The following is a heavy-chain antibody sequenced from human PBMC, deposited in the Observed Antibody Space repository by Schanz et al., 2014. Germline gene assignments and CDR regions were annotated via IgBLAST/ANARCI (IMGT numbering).Heavy chain of an antibody. CDR2: IYYRGNT. V-gene: IGHV4-31*03. Sequence: QVQLQESGPGLVEPSQTLSLTCTVSGDSISSAYWSWIRQHPGKGLERIGFIYYRGNTYYNPSLKSRVSISLDPSKTQFFLNLNSLTAADTAVYYCARVPEPGWFDPWGQGTLVTVSS. CDR3: ARVPEPGWFDP. J-gene: IGHJ5*02. D-gene: IGHD1-26*01. CDR1: GDSISSAY.